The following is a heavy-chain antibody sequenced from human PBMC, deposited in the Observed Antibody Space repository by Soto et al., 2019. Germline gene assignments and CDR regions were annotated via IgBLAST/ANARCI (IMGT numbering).Heavy chain of an antibody. CDR2: INDDGIST. Sequence: GGSLRLSCAASGFTFSMYWLPWLRQVPGKGPEWVSRINDDGISTNYADSVKGRFTISRDNAKNTLYLQMNNLRAEDSGLYYCKRGPRPISAGTGSDWGHGTQVTVSS. J-gene: IGHJ4*01. CDR3: KRGPRPISAGTGSD. V-gene: IGHV3-74*01. CDR1: GFTFSMYW. D-gene: IGHD6-19*01.